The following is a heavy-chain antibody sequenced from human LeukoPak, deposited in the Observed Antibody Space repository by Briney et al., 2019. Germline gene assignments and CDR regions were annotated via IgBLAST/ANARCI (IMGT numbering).Heavy chain of an antibody. CDR1: DFIFSNSS. CDR3: AKNLKRQLADYYYMDV. D-gene: IGHD2/OR15-2a*01. V-gene: IGHV3-30-3*01. J-gene: IGHJ6*03. Sequence: PGGSLRLSCAASDFIFSNSSMHWVRQAPGKGLEWVAVISYDDNNQYYADSAKGRFTISRDKSKNTLYLEMNSLRGDDTAVYYCAKNLKRQLADYYYMDVWGKGTTVTVSS. CDR2: ISYDDNNQ.